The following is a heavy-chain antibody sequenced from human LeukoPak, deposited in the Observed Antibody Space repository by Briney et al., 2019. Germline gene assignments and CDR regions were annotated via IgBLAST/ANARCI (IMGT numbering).Heavy chain of an antibody. CDR3: ARSAGSSSWYEGYYFDY. J-gene: IGHJ4*02. V-gene: IGHV3-7*01. CDR2: IKQDGSEK. D-gene: IGHD6-13*01. CDR1: RFTFSRYW. Sequence: PGGSLRLSCAASRFTFSRYWMSWVRQAPGKGLEWVANIKQDGSEKYYVDSVKGRFTISRDNAKNSLYLQMNSLRAEDTAVYYCARSAGSSSWYEGYYFDYWGQGTLVTVSS.